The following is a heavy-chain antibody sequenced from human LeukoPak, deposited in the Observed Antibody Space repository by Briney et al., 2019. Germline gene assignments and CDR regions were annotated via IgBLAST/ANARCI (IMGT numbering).Heavy chain of an antibody. V-gene: IGHV4-34*01. CDR2: IYYSGGT. CDR1: GGSFSGYY. Sequence: SETLSLTCAVYGGSFSGYYWSWIRQPPGKGLEWIGSIYYSGGTYQNPSLKSRVTISADTSKNQFSLKLSSVTAADTAVYYCASRGPAAPRTYYYYYYMDVWGKGTTVTVSS. J-gene: IGHJ6*03. D-gene: IGHD2-2*01. CDR3: ASRGPAAPRTYYYYYYMDV.